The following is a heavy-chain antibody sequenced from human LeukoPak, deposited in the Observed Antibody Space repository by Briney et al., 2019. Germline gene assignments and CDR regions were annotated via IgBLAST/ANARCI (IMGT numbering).Heavy chain of an antibody. CDR1: GGTFSSYA. V-gene: IGHV1-69*05. CDR2: IIPIFGTA. Sequence: ASVKVSCKASGGTFSSYAISWVRQAPGQGLEWMGGIIPIFGTADYAQKFQGRVTITTDESTSTAYMELSSLRSEDTAVYYCARQARIKVKGHDVFDLWGQGTMATVSS. D-gene: IGHD2-21*01. CDR3: ARQARIKVKGHDVFDL. J-gene: IGHJ3*01.